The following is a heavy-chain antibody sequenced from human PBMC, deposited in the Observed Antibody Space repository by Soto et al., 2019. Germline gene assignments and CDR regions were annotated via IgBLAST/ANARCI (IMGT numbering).Heavy chain of an antibody. CDR3: ARGGYDSSGYYFRLDY. CDR1: GDSMRSNNW. J-gene: IGHJ4*02. Sequence: QVQLQESGPGLVKPSGTLSLTCAVSGDSMRSNNWWSWVRQPPGKGLEWIGEIYHSGTTNYNPSLKSRVTISVDKSKNQLSLRLNSVTAADTAFYYCARGGYDSSGYYFRLDYWGQGTRVTVSS. CDR2: IYHSGTT. V-gene: IGHV4-4*02. D-gene: IGHD3-22*01.